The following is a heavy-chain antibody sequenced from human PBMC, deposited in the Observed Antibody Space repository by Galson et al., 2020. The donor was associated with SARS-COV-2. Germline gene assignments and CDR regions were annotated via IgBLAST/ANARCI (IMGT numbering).Heavy chain of an antibody. D-gene: IGHD3-10*01. V-gene: IGHV3-30*04. Sequence: GGSLRLSCAASGFTFSSYAMHWVRQAPGKGLEWVAVISYDGSNKYYADSVKGRFTISRDNSKHTLYLQMNSLRAEDTAVYYCARPSSGSYFSYFDSWGQGPLVTVSS. CDR1: GFTFSSYA. CDR2: ISYDGSNK. CDR3: ARPSSGSYFSYFDS. J-gene: IGHJ4*02.